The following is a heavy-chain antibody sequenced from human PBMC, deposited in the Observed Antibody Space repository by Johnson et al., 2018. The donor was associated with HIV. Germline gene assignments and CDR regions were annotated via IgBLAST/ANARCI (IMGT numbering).Heavy chain of an antibody. D-gene: IGHD6-6*01. J-gene: IGHJ3*02. CDR3: AKDRAARHDAFDI. Sequence: QVQLLESGGGVVQPGRSLRLSCAASGFTFSSYGMHWVRQAPGKGLEWVAVIWYDGSNKYYADSVKGRFTISRDNSKNTLYLQMNSLRAEDTAVYYCAKDRAARHDAFDIWGQGTMVTVSS. CDR1: GFTFSSYG. V-gene: IGHV3-33*06. CDR2: IWYDGSNK.